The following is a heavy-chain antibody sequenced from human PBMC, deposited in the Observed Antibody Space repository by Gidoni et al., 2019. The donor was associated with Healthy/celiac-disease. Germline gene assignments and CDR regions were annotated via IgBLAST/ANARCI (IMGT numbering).Heavy chain of an antibody. J-gene: IGHJ5*02. CDR3: ARGLGDFWSGYHGWFDP. V-gene: IGHV4-34*01. Sequence: GQLQQWGAGLLKPSETLSLNCAVYGGSFSGYYWSWIRQPPGKVLEWIGEINHSGSTNYNPSLNSLVTIAVDTSKNQFSLKLSSVTASDTAVYYCARGLGDFWSGYHGWFDPWGQGPLVTVSS. CDR2: INHSGST. D-gene: IGHD3-3*01. CDR1: GGSFSGYY.